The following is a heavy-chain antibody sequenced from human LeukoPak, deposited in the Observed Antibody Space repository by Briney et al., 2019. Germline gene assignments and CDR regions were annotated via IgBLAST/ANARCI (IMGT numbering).Heavy chain of an antibody. CDR2: MNPNSGNT. Sequence: ASVKVSCKASGYTFTSYDINWVRQATGQGLEWMGWMNPNSGNTGYAQKFQGRVTMTRNTSISTAYMELSSLRSEDTAVYYCAKDRAHIVVVPAAVYFDYWGQGTLVTVSS. CDR1: GYTFTSYD. J-gene: IGHJ4*02. CDR3: AKDRAHIVVVPAAVYFDY. D-gene: IGHD2-2*01. V-gene: IGHV1-8*01.